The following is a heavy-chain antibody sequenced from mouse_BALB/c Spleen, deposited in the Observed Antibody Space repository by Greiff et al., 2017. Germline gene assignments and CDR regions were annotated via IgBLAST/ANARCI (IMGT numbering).Heavy chain of an antibody. CDR3: ARAPHYYDAMDY. D-gene: IGHD1-2*01. V-gene: IGHV3-2*02. CDR2: ISYSGST. CDR1: GYSITSYYA. J-gene: IGHJ4*01. Sequence: EVMLVESGPGLVKPSQSLSLTCTVTGYSITSYYAWNWIRQFPGNKLEWMGYISYSGSTSYNPSLKSRISITRDTSKNQFFLQLNSVTTEDTATYYCARAPHYYDAMDYWGQGTSVTVSS.